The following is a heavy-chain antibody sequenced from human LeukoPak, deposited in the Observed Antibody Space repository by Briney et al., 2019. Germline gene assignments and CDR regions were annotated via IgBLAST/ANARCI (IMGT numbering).Heavy chain of an antibody. CDR1: GFTFSDYY. CDR2: ISSSGSTI. Sequence: GGSLRLSCAAFGFTFSDYYMSWIRQAPGKGLEWVSYISSSGSTIYYADSVKGRFTISGDSAKNSVFLQMNSLRVEDTAVYYCARDHRYAFDNWGQGTLVTVSS. D-gene: IGHD5-12*01. CDR3: ARDHRYAFDN. J-gene: IGHJ4*02. V-gene: IGHV3-11*04.